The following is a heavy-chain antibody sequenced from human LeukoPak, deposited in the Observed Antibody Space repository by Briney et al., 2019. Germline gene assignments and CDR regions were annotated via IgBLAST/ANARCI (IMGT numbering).Heavy chain of an antibody. D-gene: IGHD2-2*03. Sequence: PSETLSLTCTVSGGXLSSSSNYWGWIRQPPGKGLGWDGSIYYSGNTYYNPSFKSRLTISVATSMNQFSLKLSSVTAADTAVHYCARLDVVIVPAHPSVWGQGTMVTVSS. CDR1: GGXLSSSSNY. V-gene: IGHV4-39*01. CDR2: IYYSGNT. J-gene: IGHJ3*01. CDR3: ARLDVVIVPAHPSV.